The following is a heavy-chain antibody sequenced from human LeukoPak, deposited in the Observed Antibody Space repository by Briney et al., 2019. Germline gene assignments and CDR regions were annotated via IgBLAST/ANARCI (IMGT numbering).Heavy chain of an antibody. CDR2: IGGSGGST. CDR1: GFTFSSYA. CDR3: AKRPWYYYDSSGYYDY. J-gene: IGHJ4*02. Sequence: PGGSLRLSRAASGFTFSSYAMSWVRQAPGKGLEWVSAIGGSGGSTYYADSVKGRFTISRDNSKNTLYLQMNSLRAEDTAVYYCAKRPWYYYDSSGYYDYWGQGTLVTVSS. V-gene: IGHV3-23*01. D-gene: IGHD3-22*01.